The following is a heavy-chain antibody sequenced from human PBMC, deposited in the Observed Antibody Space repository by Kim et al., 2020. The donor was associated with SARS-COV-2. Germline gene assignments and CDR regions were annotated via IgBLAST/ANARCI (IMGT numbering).Heavy chain of an antibody. D-gene: IGHD1-20*01. CDR2: TT. Sequence: TTAYAAPVKGRFTISRDDSKNTLYLQMNSLKTEDTAVYYCTTDFSWYFDPCGQGTLVTVSS. J-gene: IGHJ5*02. CDR3: TTDFSWYFDP. V-gene: IGHV3-15*01.